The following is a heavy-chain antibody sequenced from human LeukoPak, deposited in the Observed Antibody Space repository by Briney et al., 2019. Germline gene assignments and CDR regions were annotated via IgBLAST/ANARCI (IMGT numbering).Heavy chain of an antibody. D-gene: IGHD5-12*01. CDR1: GFTFSSYE. V-gene: IGHV3-48*03. J-gene: IGHJ4*02. Sequence: GSLRLSCAASGFTFSSYEMNWVRQAPGKGLEWVSYISSSGSTIYYADSVRGRFTISRDNSKNTMYLQMNSLRAEDTAVYYCAQDRAWIEFYFWGQGTLVTVSS. CDR3: AQDRAWIEFYF. CDR2: ISSSGSTI.